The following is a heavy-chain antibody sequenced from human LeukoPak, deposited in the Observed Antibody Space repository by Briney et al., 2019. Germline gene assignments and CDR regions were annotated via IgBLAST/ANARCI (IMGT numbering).Heavy chain of an antibody. CDR2: INHSGST. CDR3: ARGPWLLLVRFDY. J-gene: IGHJ4*02. V-gene: IGHV4-34*01. Sequence: SETLSLTCAVYGGPFSGYYWSWIRQPPGKGLEWIGEINHSGSTNYNPSLKSRVTISVDTSKNQFSLKLSSVTAADTAVYYCARGPWLLLVRFDYWGQGTLVTVSS. D-gene: IGHD3-22*01. CDR1: GGPFSGYY.